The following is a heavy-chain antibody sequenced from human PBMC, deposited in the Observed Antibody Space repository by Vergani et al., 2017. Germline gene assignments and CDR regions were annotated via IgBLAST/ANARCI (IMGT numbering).Heavy chain of an antibody. Sequence: EVQLVESGGGLVKPGGSLRLSCAASGFTFSSYSMNWVRQAPGKGLEWVSSISSSSSYIYYADSVKGRFTISRDNAKNELYLQMNSLRAEDTAVYYCARGYDILTGGYGMDVWGQGTTVTVSS. CDR3: ARGYDILTGGYGMDV. V-gene: IGHV3-21*01. CDR1: GFTFSSYS. CDR2: ISSSSSYI. D-gene: IGHD3-9*01. J-gene: IGHJ6*02.